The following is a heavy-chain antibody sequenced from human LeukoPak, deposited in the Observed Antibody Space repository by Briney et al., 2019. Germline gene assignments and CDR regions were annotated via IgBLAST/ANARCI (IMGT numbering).Heavy chain of an antibody. J-gene: IGHJ4*02. D-gene: IGHD3-22*01. CDR2: INPNSGGT. CDR1: GYTFTGYC. V-gene: IGHV1-2*02. Sequence: ASVKVSCKASGYTFTGYCMHWVRQAPGQGLEWMGWINPNSGGTNYAQKFQGRVTMTRDTSISTAYMELSRLRSDDTAVYYCARDAGGDSSGYYLFDYWGQGTLVTVSS. CDR3: ARDAGGDSSGYYLFDY.